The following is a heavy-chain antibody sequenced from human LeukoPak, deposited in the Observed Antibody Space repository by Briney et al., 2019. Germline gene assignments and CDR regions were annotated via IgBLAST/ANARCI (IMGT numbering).Heavy chain of an antibody. Sequence: GGSLRLSCAASGFTFSSYSMNWVRQAPGKGLEWASSISSSSSYIYYADSVKGRFTISRDNAKNSLYLQMNSLRAEDTAVYYCAIITMVRGVLTGPLSGYWGQGTLVTVSS. V-gene: IGHV3-21*01. CDR3: AIITMVRGVLTGPLSGY. CDR1: GFTFSSYS. J-gene: IGHJ4*02. D-gene: IGHD3-10*01. CDR2: ISSSSSYI.